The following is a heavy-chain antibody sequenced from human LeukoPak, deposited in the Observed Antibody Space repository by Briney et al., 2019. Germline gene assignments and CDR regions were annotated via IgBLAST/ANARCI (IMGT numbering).Heavy chain of an antibody. CDR2: INPNSGGT. Sequence: ASVKVSCKASGYTFTGYYMHWVRQAPGQGLEWMGWINPNSGGTNYAQKFQGRVTMTRDTSISTAYMELSRLRSDDTAVYYCARGYCSSTSCSDDYWGQGTLVTVSS. D-gene: IGHD2-2*01. V-gene: IGHV1-2*02. CDR1: GYTFTGYY. J-gene: IGHJ4*02. CDR3: ARGYCSSTSCSDDY.